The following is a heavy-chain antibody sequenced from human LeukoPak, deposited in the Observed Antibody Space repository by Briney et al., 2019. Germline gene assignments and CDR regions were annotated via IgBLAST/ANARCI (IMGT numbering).Heavy chain of an antibody. J-gene: IGHJ4*02. Sequence: PGGSLRLSCAASGXTFSSYSVNWVRQAPGKGQEWVSSISSGSSYIYYADSVKGRFTISRDNAKNSLYLQMNSLTVEDTAVYYCAKGPRASGWTYFDYWGQGTLVTVSS. CDR2: ISSGSSYI. CDR3: AKGPRASGWTYFDY. D-gene: IGHD6-19*01. CDR1: GXTFSSYS. V-gene: IGHV3-21*01.